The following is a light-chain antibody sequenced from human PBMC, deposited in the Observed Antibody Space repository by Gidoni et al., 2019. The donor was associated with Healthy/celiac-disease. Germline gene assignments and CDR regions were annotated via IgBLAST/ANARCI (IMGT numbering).Light chain of an antibody. Sequence: EIVLTQSPGPMSLSPGERATLSCSASQSVSSSYLAWYQQNHGQAPRLLIYGASSRATGIPDRFSGSGSGTDFTLTISRLEPEDCAVYYCQQYGSSPPLTFGGGTKVEIK. J-gene: IGKJ4*01. CDR2: GAS. CDR3: QQYGSSPPLT. CDR1: QSVSSSY. V-gene: IGKV3-20*01.